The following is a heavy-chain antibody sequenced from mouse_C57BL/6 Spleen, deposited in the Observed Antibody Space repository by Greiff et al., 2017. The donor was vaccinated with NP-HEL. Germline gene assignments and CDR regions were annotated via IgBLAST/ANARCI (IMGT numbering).Heavy chain of an antibody. J-gene: IGHJ2*01. CDR1: GFTFSSYG. Sequence: EVKLVESGGDLVKPGGSLKLSCAASGFTFSSYGMSWVRQTPDKRLEWVATISSGGSYTSYPDSVKGRFTISRDNAKNTLYLQMSSLKSEDTAMYYCARPARDYSNYLYYLDYWGQGTTLTVSS. V-gene: IGHV5-6*01. D-gene: IGHD2-5*01. CDR3: ARPARDYSNYLYYLDY. CDR2: ISSGGSYT.